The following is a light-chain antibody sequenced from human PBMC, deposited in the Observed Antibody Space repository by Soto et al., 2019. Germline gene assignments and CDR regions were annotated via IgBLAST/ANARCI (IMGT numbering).Light chain of an antibody. CDR2: DVT. Sequence: ALTQPRSVSASPGQSVTISCTGTSSDVGRYDYVSWYQQHPGKAPKLIVYDVTERPSGVPDRFSGSKSGNTASLTISGLQAEDEADYSCCSFAGSYSYVFGAGKKAIV. CDR1: SSDVGRYDY. CDR3: CSFAGSYSYV. J-gene: IGLJ1*01. V-gene: IGLV2-11*01.